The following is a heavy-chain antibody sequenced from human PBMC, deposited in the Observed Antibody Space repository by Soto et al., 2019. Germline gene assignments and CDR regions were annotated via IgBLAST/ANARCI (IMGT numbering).Heavy chain of an antibody. CDR3: ASSGYSYGLYY. J-gene: IGHJ4*02. CDR1: GGSISSGDYY. V-gene: IGHV4-30-4*01. CDR2: IYYSGST. D-gene: IGHD5-18*01. Sequence: PSETLSLTCTVSGGSISSGDYYWSWIRQPPGKGLEWIGYIYYSGSTYYNPSLKSRVTISVDTSKNQFSLKLSSVTAADTAVYYRASSGYSYGLYYWGQGTLVTVSS.